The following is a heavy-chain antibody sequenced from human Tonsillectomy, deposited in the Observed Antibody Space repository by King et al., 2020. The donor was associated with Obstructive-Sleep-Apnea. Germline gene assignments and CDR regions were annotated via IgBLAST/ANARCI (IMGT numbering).Heavy chain of an antibody. J-gene: IGHJ4*02. V-gene: IGHV4-31*03. CDR1: VGSISSDGYY. D-gene: IGHD3-10*01. Sequence: QVQLQESGPGLVKPSQTLSLTCIVSVGSISSDGYYWSWIRQHPGKGLEWIAYIYYSGSTYYNPSLKSRVTISVDTSKNQLSLKLSSMTAADTAVYYCARGSPYYFDYWGQGTLVTVSS. CDR3: ARGSPYYFDY. CDR2: IYYSGST.